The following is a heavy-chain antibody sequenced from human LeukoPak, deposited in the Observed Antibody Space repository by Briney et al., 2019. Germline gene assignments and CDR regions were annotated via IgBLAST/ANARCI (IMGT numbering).Heavy chain of an antibody. D-gene: IGHD2-2*02. Sequence: ASVKVSCKASGYTFTSYDINWVRQATGQGLEWMGWMNPNSGNTGYAQKFQGRVTITRNTSISTAYMELSSLRSEDTAVYYCAKRYCSSTSCYIAFDIWGQGTMVTVSS. CDR2: MNPNSGNT. V-gene: IGHV1-8*03. CDR3: AKRYCSSTSCYIAFDI. J-gene: IGHJ3*02. CDR1: GYTFTSYD.